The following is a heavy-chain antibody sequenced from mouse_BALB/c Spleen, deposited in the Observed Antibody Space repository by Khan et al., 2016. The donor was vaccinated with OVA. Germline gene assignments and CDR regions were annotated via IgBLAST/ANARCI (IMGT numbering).Heavy chain of an antibody. Sequence: EVKLEESGGGLVNPGGSLKLSCAASGFSFSSYTMSWVRQTPEKRLEWVATISSGSTYTYYPDSVKGRSTISRDKANNTLYRQRISLKSEATAMYYCTRDGDYAHWYFDVWGAGTTVTVSS. CDR2: ISSGSTYT. V-gene: IGHV5-6-4*01. J-gene: IGHJ1*01. CDR1: GFSFSSYT. CDR3: TRDGDYAHWYFDV. D-gene: IGHD2-13*01.